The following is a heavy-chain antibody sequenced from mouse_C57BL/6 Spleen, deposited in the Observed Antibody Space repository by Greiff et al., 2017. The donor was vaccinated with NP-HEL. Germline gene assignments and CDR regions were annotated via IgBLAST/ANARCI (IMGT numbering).Heavy chain of an antibody. D-gene: IGHD2-2*01. CDR3: ARWVVTTNFDY. V-gene: IGHV1-4*01. Sequence: QVQLKQSGAELARPGASVKMSCKASGYTFTSYTMHWVKQRPGQGLEWIGYINPSSGYTKYNQKFKDKATLTADKSSSTAYMQLSSLTSEDSAVYYCARWVVTTNFDYWGRGTTLTVSS. J-gene: IGHJ2*01. CDR1: GYTFTSYT. CDR2: INPSSGYT.